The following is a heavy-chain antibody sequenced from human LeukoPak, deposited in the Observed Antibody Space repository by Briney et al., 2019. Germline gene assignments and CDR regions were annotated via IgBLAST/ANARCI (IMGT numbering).Heavy chain of an antibody. CDR1: GFTFSNFA. Sequence: PGGSLRLSCAASGFTFSNFAMSWVRQAPGKGLEWVSAISGSGGDTYYADSVKGRFTISRDNAKSTLYLQTNSLRAEDTALYYCAKDTLLLLYWGQGTLVTVSS. CDR2: ISGSGGDT. CDR3: AKDTLLLLY. D-gene: IGHD3-22*01. J-gene: IGHJ4*02. V-gene: IGHV3-23*01.